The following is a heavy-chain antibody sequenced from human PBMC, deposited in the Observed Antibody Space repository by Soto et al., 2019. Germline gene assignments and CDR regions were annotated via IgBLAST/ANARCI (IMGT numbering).Heavy chain of an antibody. CDR2: ISAYNGNT. Sequence: ASVKVSCKASGYTFTSYGISWVRQAPGQGLEWMGWISAYNGNTNYAQKLQGRVTMTTDISTSTAYMELRSLRSDDTAVYYCARDRKQLVKQPFDYWGQGTQVTVS. J-gene: IGHJ4*02. CDR3: ARDRKQLVKQPFDY. CDR1: GYTFTSYG. V-gene: IGHV1-18*01. D-gene: IGHD6-13*01.